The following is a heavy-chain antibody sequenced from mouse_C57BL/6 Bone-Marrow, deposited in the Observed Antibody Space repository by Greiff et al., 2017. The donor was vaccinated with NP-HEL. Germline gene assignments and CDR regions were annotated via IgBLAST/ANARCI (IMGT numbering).Heavy chain of an antibody. CDR3: ASAIYYDYRFDY. V-gene: IGHV1-39*01. CDR1: GYSFPNYN. D-gene: IGHD2-4*01. CDR2: INPNYGPP. Sequence: VQLQQPGPELVKPGASVKISCKASGYSFPNYNMNWLKQSTGKSLEWMGEINPNYGPPSSNQKFKGKATLTVDQSSSTAYMQRNSLTSEDSAVYYCASAIYYDYRFDYWGQGTTLTVSS. J-gene: IGHJ2*01.